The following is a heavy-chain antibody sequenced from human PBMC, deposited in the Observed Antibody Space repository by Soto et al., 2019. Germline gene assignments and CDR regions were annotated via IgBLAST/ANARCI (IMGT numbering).Heavy chain of an antibody. CDR1: GYTFTSYD. CDR3: ARGIKYGAYSRWFDP. D-gene: IGHD4-17*01. Sequence: QVQLVQSGAEVKKPGASVKVSCKASGYTFTSYDINWVRQATGQGLEYLGWMNPNSGNTAYVQKSQGSITXTXXXSXXTADMELSSLRSEDTAVYFCARGIKYGAYSRWFDPWGQGTLVTVSS. CDR2: MNPNSGNT. V-gene: IGHV1-8*01. J-gene: IGHJ5*02.